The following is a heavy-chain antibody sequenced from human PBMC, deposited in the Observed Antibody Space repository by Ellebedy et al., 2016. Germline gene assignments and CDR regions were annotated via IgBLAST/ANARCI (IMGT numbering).Heavy chain of an antibody. Sequence: ASVKVSCKASGGTFSSYAISWVRQAPGQGLEWMGWISAYNGNTNYAQKLQGRVTMTTDTSTSTAYMELRSLRSDDTAAYYCARDGPMVQHNYWGQGTLVTVSS. J-gene: IGHJ4*02. CDR1: GGTFSSYA. D-gene: IGHD2-21*01. V-gene: IGHV1-18*01. CDR3: ARDGPMVQHNY. CDR2: ISAYNGNT.